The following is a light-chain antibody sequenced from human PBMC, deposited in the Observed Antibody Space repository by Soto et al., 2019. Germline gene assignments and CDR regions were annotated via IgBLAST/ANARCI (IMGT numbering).Light chain of an antibody. CDR1: SSDVGSYNL. Sequence: QPELTQPASVSGSPGQSITISCTGTSSDVGSYNLVSWYQQHPGKAPKLMIYEGSKRSSGVSNRFSGSKSGNTASLTISGLQAEDEADYYCCSYAGSSPSYVFGTGTKVTVL. CDR3: CSYAGSSPSYV. V-gene: IGLV2-23*01. CDR2: EGS. J-gene: IGLJ1*01.